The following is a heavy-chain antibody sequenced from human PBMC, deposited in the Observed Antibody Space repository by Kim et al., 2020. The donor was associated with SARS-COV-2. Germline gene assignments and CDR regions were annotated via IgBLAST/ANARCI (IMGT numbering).Heavy chain of an antibody. D-gene: IGHD1-20*01. CDR3: ARALSSPITGDYFDY. CDR2: TYYRSKWYN. V-gene: IGHV6-1*01. Sequence: SQTLSLTCAISGDSVSSNSAGWNWIRQSPSRGLEWLGRTYYRSKWYNDYAVSVKSRITINPDTSRNQFSLQLNSVTPEDTAVYYCARALSSPITGDYFDYWGQGALVTVSS. CDR1: GDSVSSNSAG. J-gene: IGHJ4*02.